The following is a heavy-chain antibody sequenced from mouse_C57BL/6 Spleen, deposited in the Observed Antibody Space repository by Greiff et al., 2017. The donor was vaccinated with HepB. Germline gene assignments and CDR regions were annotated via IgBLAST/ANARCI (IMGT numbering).Heavy chain of an antibody. J-gene: IGHJ3*01. CDR2: IDPANGNT. V-gene: IGHV14-3*01. D-gene: IGHD2-14*01. Sequence: DVQLQESVAELVRPGASVKLSCTASGFNIKNTYMHWVKQRPEQGLEWIGRIDPANGNTKYAPKFQGKATITADTSSNTAYLQLSSLTSEDTAIYYCARSLYYRKPWFAYWGQGTLVTVSA. CDR1: GFNIKNTY. CDR3: ARSLYYRKPWFAY.